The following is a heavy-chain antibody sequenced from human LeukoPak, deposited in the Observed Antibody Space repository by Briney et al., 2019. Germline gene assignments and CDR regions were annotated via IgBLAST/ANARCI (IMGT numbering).Heavy chain of an antibody. V-gene: IGHV4-34*01. Sequence: SETLSLTCAVYGGSFSGYYWSWIRQPPGKGLEWIGEINHSGSTNYNPSLKSRVTISVDTSKNQFSLKLSSVTAADTAMYYCARRQGQWLVRGYYFDYWGQGTLVTVSS. CDR1: GGSFSGYY. CDR3: ARRQGQWLVRGYYFDY. J-gene: IGHJ4*02. CDR2: INHSGST. D-gene: IGHD6-19*01.